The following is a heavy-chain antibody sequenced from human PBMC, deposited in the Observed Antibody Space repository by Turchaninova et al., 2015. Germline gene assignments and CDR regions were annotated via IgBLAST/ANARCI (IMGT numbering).Heavy chain of an antibody. CDR2: IYPSGST. V-gene: IGHV4-38-2*01. J-gene: IGHJ1*01. CDR3: ARQAVTHPGYFQH. Sequence: QVQLQESGPGLVKPSETLSLTCAVSGYSIRSYYYWGWLRQPPGKGLEWIGSIYPSGSTYSNPSPKSRVTISIDTSKNQFSLKLSSGTAADTAVYYCARQAVTHPGYFQHWGQGTLVAVSS. CDR1: GYSIRSYYY. D-gene: IGHD4-17*01.